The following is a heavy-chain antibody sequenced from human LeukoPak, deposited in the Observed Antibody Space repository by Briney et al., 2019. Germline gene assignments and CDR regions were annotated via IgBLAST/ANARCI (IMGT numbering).Heavy chain of an antibody. CDR1: GGSFSGYY. D-gene: IGHD1-26*01. CDR2: INHSGST. V-gene: IGHV4-34*01. Sequence: PSETLSLTCAVYGGSFSGYYWSWIRQPPGKGLEWIGEINHSGSTNYNPSLKSRVTISVDTSKNQFSLKLSSVTAADTAVYYCARGRGAFDIWGQGTMVTVSS. CDR3: ARGRGAFDI. J-gene: IGHJ3*02.